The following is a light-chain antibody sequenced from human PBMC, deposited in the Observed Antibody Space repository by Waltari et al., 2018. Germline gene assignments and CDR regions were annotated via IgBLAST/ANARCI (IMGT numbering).Light chain of an antibody. CDR1: ASDVGRYNY. CDR3: SSYTSSSTLV. J-gene: IGLJ2*01. Sequence: QSALPQPASVSGSPGQSITISCTGTASDVGRYNYVSCYQQHPGKAPQLMISDVTNRPSGVSNRFSGSKSGNTASLTISGLQAEDEAEYYCSSYTSSSTLVFGGGTKVTVL. CDR2: DVT. V-gene: IGLV2-14*01.